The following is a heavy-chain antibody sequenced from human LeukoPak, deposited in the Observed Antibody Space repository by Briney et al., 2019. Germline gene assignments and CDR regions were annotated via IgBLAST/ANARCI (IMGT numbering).Heavy chain of an antibody. CDR3: AKDSRRDREWPIDY. D-gene: IGHD3-3*01. V-gene: IGHV3-23*01. CDR1: GFNFSIRA. CDR2: ITGRVGAT. Sequence: GGSLRLSCAASGFNFSIRAMSWVRQTPGKGLEWVSAITGRVGATYYADSVKGPFTISRDNSKNILYLQMNSLRADDTAVYYCAKDSRRDREWPIDYWGQGTLVAVSS. J-gene: IGHJ4*02.